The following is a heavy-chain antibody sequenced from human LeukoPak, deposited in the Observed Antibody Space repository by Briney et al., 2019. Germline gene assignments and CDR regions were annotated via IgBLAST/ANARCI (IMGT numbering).Heavy chain of an antibody. V-gene: IGHV3-66*02. CDR1: GFTFSTYY. CDR2: IYGGGNS. Sequence: GGSLRLSCAASGFTFSTYYMSWVRQAPGKGLEWVSGIYGGGNSYYAESVTGRFTISRDNSRNTLHLQMRSRRGEDTAVYYWARELTVGATIDYWGQGTLVTVSS. J-gene: IGHJ4*02. CDR3: ARELTVGATIDY. D-gene: IGHD1-26*01.